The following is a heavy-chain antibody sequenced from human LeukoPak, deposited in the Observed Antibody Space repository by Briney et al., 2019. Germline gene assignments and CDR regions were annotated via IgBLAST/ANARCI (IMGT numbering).Heavy chain of an antibody. Sequence: SETLSLTCTVSGGSISSGSYYWSWIRQPAGKGLEWIGRIYTSGSTNYNPSLKSRATISVDTSKNQFSLKLSSVTAADTAVYYCARVRAGGFDYWGQGTLVTVSS. CDR2: IYTSGST. J-gene: IGHJ4*02. D-gene: IGHD2-15*01. CDR1: GGSISSGSYY. CDR3: ARVRAGGFDY. V-gene: IGHV4-61*02.